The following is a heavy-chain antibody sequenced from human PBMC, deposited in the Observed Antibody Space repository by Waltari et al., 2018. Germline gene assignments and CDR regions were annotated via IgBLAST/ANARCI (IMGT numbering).Heavy chain of an antibody. CDR3: ARDLMYGEHPLFDR. Sequence: DVQLAESGGGLVQPGRSLRLSCTTSGFTFVDYSMNWVRQAPGQGLELVGFIRSKAYGETTDYAASVRGRFTISRDDSKSIAYLQMNSLKTEDTAIYFCARDLMYGEHPLFDRWGQGTLVTVSS. V-gene: IGHV3-49*04. D-gene: IGHD4-17*01. CDR2: IRSKAYGETT. J-gene: IGHJ5*02. CDR1: GFTFVDYS.